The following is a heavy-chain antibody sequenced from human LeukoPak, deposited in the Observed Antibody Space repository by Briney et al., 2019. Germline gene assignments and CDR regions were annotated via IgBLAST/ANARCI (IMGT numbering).Heavy chain of an antibody. CDR1: GYTFTGYY. Sequence: GASVKVSCKASGYTFTGYYMHWVRQAPGQGLEWMGWINPNSGGTNYAQKFQGRVTMTRDTSISTAYMELSRLRSDDTAVYYCARGLVVVPAAITYYYYMDVWGKGTTVTVSS. CDR3: ARGLVVVPAAITYYYYMDV. D-gene: IGHD2-2*02. CDR2: INPNSGGT. V-gene: IGHV1-2*02. J-gene: IGHJ6*03.